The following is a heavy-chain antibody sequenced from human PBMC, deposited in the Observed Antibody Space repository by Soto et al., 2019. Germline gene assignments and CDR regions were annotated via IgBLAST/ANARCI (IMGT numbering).Heavy chain of an antibody. CDR1: GSSIRNYY. V-gene: IGHV4-59*01. J-gene: IGHJ4*02. CDR2: IYYSGST. Sequence: SESLSPTFTFSGSSIRNYYWSWIRQPPGKGLKWKRYIYYSGSTNYNPSLKNRVTITVDTYTKQFTQRMNTVTAADTALYYCARLRKGAGDPPNYFDYWGLGTLVTVS. D-gene: IGHD1-26*01. CDR3: ARLRKGAGDPPNYFDY.